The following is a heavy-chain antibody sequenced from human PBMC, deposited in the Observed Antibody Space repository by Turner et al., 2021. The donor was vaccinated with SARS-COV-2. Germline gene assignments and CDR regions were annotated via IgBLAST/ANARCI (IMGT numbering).Heavy chain of an antibody. CDR3: ARYRIAAAGTGWFDP. D-gene: IGHD6-13*01. J-gene: IGHJ5*02. V-gene: IGHV1-18*01. CDR1: GYTLTSYA. CDR2: ISAYDGNT. Sequence: QVQLVQSGAEVNEPGASVKVSCKASGYTLTSYAISWVRQAPGQGLEWMGWISAYDGNTNDAQKLQGRVTMTTDTSTGTAYMELRRLRSGDTAVYYCARYRIAAAGTGWFDPWGQGTLVTVSS.